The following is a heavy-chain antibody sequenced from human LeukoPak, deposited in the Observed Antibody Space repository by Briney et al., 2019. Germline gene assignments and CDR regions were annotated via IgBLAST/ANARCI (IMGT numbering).Heavy chain of an antibody. V-gene: IGHV3-23*01. CDR1: GCTFSSYV. D-gene: IGHD1-20*01. Sequence: GGSLRLSCAASGCTFSSYVMSWVRQAPGKGLEWVAAISGSGGSTSYADPVKGRRTTSKQNSKNTQYLQLNSLRPEDTAVYYCAKDRNKWHDDRRYYFDYWGQRTLVTAST. J-gene: IGHJ4*02. CDR3: AKDRNKWHDDRRYYFDY. CDR2: ISGSGGST.